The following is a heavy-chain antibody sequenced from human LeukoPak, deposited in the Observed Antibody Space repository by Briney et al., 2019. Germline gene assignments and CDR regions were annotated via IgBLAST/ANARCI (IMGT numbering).Heavy chain of an antibody. Sequence: PSETLSLTCTVSGGSISSYYWSWIRQPPGKGLEWIGYIYYSGSTNCNPSLKSRVTISVDTSKNQFSLKLSSVTAADTAVYYCARKRFHYYDFWSGYYIGAFDIWGQGTMVTVSS. CDR1: GGSISSYY. V-gene: IGHV4-59*01. J-gene: IGHJ3*02. CDR3: ARKRFHYYDFWSGYYIGAFDI. D-gene: IGHD3-3*01. CDR2: IYYSGST.